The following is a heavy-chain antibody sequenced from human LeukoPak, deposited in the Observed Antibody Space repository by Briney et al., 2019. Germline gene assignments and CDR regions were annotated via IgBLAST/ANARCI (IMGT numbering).Heavy chain of an antibody. D-gene: IGHD3-10*01. CDR3: ARQGGLRYYYGSGSFNWFDP. J-gene: IGHJ5*02. CDR1: GGSFSGYY. V-gene: IGHV4-34*01. CDR2: INHSGST. Sequence: SKTLSLTCAVYGGSFSGYYWSWIRQPPGKGLEWIGEINHSGSTNYNPSLKSRVTISVDTSKNQFSLKLSSVTAADTAVYYCARQGGLRYYYGSGSFNWFDPWGQGTLVTVSP.